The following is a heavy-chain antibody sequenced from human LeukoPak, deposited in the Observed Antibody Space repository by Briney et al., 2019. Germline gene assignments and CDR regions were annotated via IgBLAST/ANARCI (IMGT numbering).Heavy chain of an antibody. V-gene: IGHV3-33*01. D-gene: IGHD3-22*01. J-gene: IGHJ4*02. CDR2: IWYDGSNK. Sequence: GGSLRLSCAASGFTFSSYGMHWVRQAPGKGLEWVAVIWYDGSNKYYADSVRGRFTISRGNSKNTLYLQMNSLRAEDTAVYYCARDNSGFLDYWGQGTLVTVSS. CDR3: ARDNSGFLDY. CDR1: GFTFSSYG.